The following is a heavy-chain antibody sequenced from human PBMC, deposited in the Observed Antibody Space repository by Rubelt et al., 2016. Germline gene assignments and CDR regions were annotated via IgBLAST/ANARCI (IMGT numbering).Heavy chain of an antibody. V-gene: IGHV4-34*01. Sequence: QVQLQQWGAGLLKPSETLSLTCAVYGGSFSGYYWSWIRQPPGKGLEWIGEINHSGSTNYNPSLKSRVTISVETSKNQCPLRLSSVTAAETAVYYCASRQFGAIQNYYYYGMDVWGQGTTVTVSS. CDR3: ASRQFGAIQNYYYYGMDV. J-gene: IGHJ6*02. CDR2: INHSGST. CDR1: GGSFSGYY. D-gene: IGHD1-26*01.